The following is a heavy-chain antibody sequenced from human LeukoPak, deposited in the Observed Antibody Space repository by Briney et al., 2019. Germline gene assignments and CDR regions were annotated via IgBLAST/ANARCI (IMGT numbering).Heavy chain of an antibody. CDR2: ISGSGGST. J-gene: IGHJ6*03. CDR1: GFTLSSYS. CDR3: AKVGGYDYDYYYYMDV. D-gene: IGHD5-12*01. Sequence: RRSLRLSCARSGFTLSSYSISGVPHAPGKGLEWGSAISGSGGSTYYADSVKGRFTLSRDNSKNTLYLQMNSLRAEDTAVYYCAKVGGYDYDYYYYMDVGGKGTTGTIS. V-gene: IGHV3-23*01.